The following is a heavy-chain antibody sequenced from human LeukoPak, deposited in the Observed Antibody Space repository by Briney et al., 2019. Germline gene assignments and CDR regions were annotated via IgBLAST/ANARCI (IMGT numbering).Heavy chain of an antibody. J-gene: IGHJ4*02. CDR2: ITDSATRT. V-gene: IGHV3-23*01. Sequence: PPGGSLRLSCAASGFPFINYVMNWVRQTPGKGLEWVSAITDSATRTYYADSVKGRFTISRDNSKNTLYLQMSSLRAEDTAVYYCAKDMRQWLVLSFDYWGQGTLVTVSS. CDR3: AKDMRQWLVLSFDY. CDR1: GFPFINYV. D-gene: IGHD6-19*01.